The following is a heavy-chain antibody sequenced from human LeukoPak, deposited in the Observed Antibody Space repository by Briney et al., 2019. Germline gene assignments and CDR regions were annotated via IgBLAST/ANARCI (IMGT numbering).Heavy chain of an antibody. CDR3: ASETNYGDTSFAS. J-gene: IGHJ4*02. V-gene: IGHV1-46*01. D-gene: IGHD4-17*01. Sequence: AAGKVSCKSAGDTFTIHYFHWIRQAPGQGLEWMGVIKRDEGTRGNAQTFQGRLTSTKHTSTNIAYMKLCSLRSEDTAIYYCASETNYGDTSFASWGQGSVATV. CDR1: GDTFTIHY. CDR2: IKRDEGTR.